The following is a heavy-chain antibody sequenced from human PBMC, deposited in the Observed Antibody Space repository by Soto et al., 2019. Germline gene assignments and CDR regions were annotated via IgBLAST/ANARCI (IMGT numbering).Heavy chain of an antibody. J-gene: IGHJ6*02. V-gene: IGHV3-21*01. CDR2: ISSSSRDI. CDR1: GFTFSTYT. Sequence: PGGSLRLSCAASGFTFSTYTINWVRQAPGKWLEWVASISSSSRDIFYADSVKARFTISRDNAKSSVDLQMNSLRVGDTAIYYCARGSWGGDGIDVWGQGXTVTVSS. D-gene: IGHD3-16*01. CDR3: ARGSWGGDGIDV.